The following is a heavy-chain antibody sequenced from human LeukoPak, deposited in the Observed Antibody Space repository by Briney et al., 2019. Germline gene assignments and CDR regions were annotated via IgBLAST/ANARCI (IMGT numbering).Heavy chain of an antibody. CDR2: IFYSGSA. D-gene: IGHD7-27*01. V-gene: IGHV4-59*08. CDR1: GGSISSYS. CDR3: ARHKTTGDNAFDI. J-gene: IGHJ3*02. Sequence: SETLSLTCTVSGGSISSYSWSWIRQPPGKGLECIGYIFYSGSANYNPSLKSRVTISVDTSKNQFSLKLSSVTAADTAVYYCARHKTTGDNAFDIWGQGTMVTVSS.